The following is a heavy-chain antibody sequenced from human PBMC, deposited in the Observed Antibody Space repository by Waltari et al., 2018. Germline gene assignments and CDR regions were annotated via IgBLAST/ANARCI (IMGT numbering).Heavy chain of an antibody. D-gene: IGHD6-19*01. V-gene: IGHV3-30*02. CDR2: IRYDGSNK. CDR1: GFTFSSYG. Sequence: QVQLVESGGGVVQPGGSLRLSCAASGFTFSSYGMHWVRQAPGKGLEWVAFIRYDGSNKYYADSVKGRVTVSRDNSKITLYLQMNSLRAEDTAVYYCAKAPPWYSSGWYWFDPWCQGTLVTVSS. J-gene: IGHJ5*02. CDR3: AKAPPWYSSGWYWFDP.